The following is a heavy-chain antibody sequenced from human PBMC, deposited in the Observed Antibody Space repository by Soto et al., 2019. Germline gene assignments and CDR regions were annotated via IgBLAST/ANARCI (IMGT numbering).Heavy chain of an antibody. J-gene: IGHJ4*02. D-gene: IGHD5-12*01. CDR3: AKDSLWLHNAPDY. CDR2: ISGISGATT. V-gene: IGHV3-23*01. Sequence: GSLRLYFAASGFTFSDYAMSWVRQTPVKGLEWISGISGISGATTYYADSVKGRFTISRDNLKKTVYLQMNSLRVDDTAIYYFAKDSLWLHNAPDYLGQGTLVTVSS. CDR1: GFTFSDYA.